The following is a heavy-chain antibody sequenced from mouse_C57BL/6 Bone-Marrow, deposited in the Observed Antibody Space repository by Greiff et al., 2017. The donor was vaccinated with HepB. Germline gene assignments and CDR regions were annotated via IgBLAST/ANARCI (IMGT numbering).Heavy chain of an antibody. CDR2: ISDGGSYT. J-gene: IGHJ3*01. CDR1: GFTFSSYA. V-gene: IGHV5-4*03. CDR3: ARKTGTGAWFAY. Sequence: EVKLMESGGGLVKPGGSLKLSCAASGFTFSSYAMSWVRQTPEKRLEWVATISDGGSYTYYPDNVKGRFTISRDNAKNNLYLQMSHLKSEDTAMYYCARKTGTGAWFAYWGQGTLVTVSA. D-gene: IGHD4-1*01.